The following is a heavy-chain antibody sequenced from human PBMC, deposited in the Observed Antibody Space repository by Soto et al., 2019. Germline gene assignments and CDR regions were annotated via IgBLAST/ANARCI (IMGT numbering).Heavy chain of an antibody. V-gene: IGHV3-11*01. CDR2: ISSSGSTI. CDR3: ARDRGGSYYAIDY. D-gene: IGHD1-26*01. Sequence: GGSLRLCCAASGFTFSDYYMSWIRQAPGKELEWVSYISSSGSTIYYADSVKGRFTISRDNAKNSLYLQMNSLRAEDTAVYYCARDRGGSYYAIDYWGQGTLVTVSS. CDR1: GFTFSDYY. J-gene: IGHJ4*02.